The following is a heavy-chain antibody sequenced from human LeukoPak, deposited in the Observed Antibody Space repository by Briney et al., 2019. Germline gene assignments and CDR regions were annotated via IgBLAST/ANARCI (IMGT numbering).Heavy chain of an antibody. D-gene: IGHD5-18*01. J-gene: IGHJ4*02. CDR1: GFTFSSYA. V-gene: IGHV3-30*04. CDR3: ARDRGYSYGTFDY. Sequence: GGSLRLSCAASGFTFSSYAVHWVRQAPGKGREWVAVISYDGSNKYYADSVKGRFTISRDNSKNTLYLQMYSLRAEDTAVYYCARDRGYSYGTFDYWGQGTLVTVSS. CDR2: ISYDGSNK.